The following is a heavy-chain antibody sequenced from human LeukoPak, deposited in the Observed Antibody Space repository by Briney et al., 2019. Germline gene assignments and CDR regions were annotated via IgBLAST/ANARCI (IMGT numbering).Heavy chain of an antibody. J-gene: IGHJ3*02. CDR3: ARYMASYDAFDI. CDR2: MNPSSGNT. D-gene: IGHD3-10*01. Sequence: ASVKVSCKASGYTFTSYDINWVRQATGQGLEWMGWMNPSSGNTGYAQKFQGRDTITRNTSISTAYMELSSLRSEDTAVYYCARYMASYDAFDIWGQGTMVTVSS. V-gene: IGHV1-8*03. CDR1: GYTFTSYD.